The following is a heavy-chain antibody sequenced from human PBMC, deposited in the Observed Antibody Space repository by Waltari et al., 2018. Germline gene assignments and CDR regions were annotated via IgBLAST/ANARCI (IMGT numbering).Heavy chain of an antibody. CDR2: IFYSGTT. CDR1: GASIKTSY. V-gene: IGHV4-59*01. CDR3: ARLAISGHFDY. Sequence: QVQLQESGPGLVKPSETLSLSCSVFGASIKTSYWNWIRQPPGAGLQWVANIFYSGTTHYNPSLKNRVTISLDTSKNEVSLSLTSVTAADTAVYYCARLAISGHFDYWGQGVLVTVSS. J-gene: IGHJ4*02.